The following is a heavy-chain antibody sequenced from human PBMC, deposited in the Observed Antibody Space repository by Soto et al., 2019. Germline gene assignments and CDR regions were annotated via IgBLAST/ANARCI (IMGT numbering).Heavy chain of an antibody. CDR2: IYSGGST. V-gene: IGHV3-66*01. CDR3: ARVGSSWYYYYYGMDV. CDR1: GFTVSSNY. J-gene: IGHJ6*02. D-gene: IGHD6-13*01. Sequence: EVQLVESGGGLVQPGGSLRLSCAASGFTVSSNYMSWVRQAPGKGLEWVSVIYSGGSTYYADSVKGRFTISRDNSKNTLYLQMNSLRADDTAVYYCARVGSSWYYYYYGMDVWGQGTTVTVSS.